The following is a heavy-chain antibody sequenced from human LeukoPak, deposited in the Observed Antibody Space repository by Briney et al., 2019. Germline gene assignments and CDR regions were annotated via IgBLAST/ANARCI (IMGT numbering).Heavy chain of an antibody. V-gene: IGHV1-3*01. D-gene: IGHD1-26*01. CDR2: INAGNGNT. CDR3: ARGGSYYVYYYYYGMDV. CDR1: GYTFTSYA. Sequence: ASVKVSCKASGYTFTSYAMHWVRQAPGQRLEWVGWINAGNGNTKYSQKFQGRVTITRDTSASTAYMELSSLRSEDTAVYYCARGGSYYVYYYYYGMDVWGQGTTVTVSS. J-gene: IGHJ6*02.